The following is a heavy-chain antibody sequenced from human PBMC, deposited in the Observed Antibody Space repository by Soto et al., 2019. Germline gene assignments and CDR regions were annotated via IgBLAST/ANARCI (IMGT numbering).Heavy chain of an antibody. CDR2: INAGNGNT. CDR1: GYTFTSYA. J-gene: IGHJ6*02. V-gene: IGHV1-3*01. CDR3: ARDPLDYYYYYGMDV. Sequence: GASVKVSCKASGYTFTSYAMHWVRQAPGQRLEWMGWINAGNGNTKYSQKFQGRVTITRDTSASTAYMELGSLRSEDTAVYYCARDPLDYYYYYGMDVWGQGTTVTVS.